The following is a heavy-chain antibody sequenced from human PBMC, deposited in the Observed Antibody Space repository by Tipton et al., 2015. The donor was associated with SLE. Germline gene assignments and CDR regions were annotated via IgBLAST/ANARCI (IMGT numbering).Heavy chain of an antibody. CDR1: GGSISSHY. CDR3: ARSGCYDNIGYYSYAFEI. CDR2: IYNYGSG. V-gene: IGHV4-59*11. J-gene: IGHJ3*02. D-gene: IGHD3-22*01. Sequence: TLSLTCTVSGGSISSHYWSWIRQPPGKGLEWIGYIYNYGSGTYNHSLKSPVTISVDTSKNQLSLKLSSVDAADTAVYYCARSGCYDNIGYYSYAFEIWGQGPWSPSLQ.